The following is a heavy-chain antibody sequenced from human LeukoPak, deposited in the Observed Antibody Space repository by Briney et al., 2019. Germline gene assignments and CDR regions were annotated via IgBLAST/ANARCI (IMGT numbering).Heavy chain of an antibody. CDR2: ISGSGGST. Sequence: PGGSLRLSCAASGFTFSSYAMSWVRQAPGKGLEWVSAISGSGGSTYYADSVKGRFTISRDNSKNTLYLQMNSLRAEDTAVYYCAKVHDYYDPAALWPNAFDIWGQGTMVTVSS. CDR3: AKVHDYYDPAALWPNAFDI. J-gene: IGHJ3*02. V-gene: IGHV3-23*01. D-gene: IGHD3-22*01. CDR1: GFTFSSYA.